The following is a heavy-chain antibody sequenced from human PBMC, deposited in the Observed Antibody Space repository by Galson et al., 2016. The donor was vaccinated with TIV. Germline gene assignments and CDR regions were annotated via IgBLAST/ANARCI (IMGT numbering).Heavy chain of an antibody. D-gene: IGHD2-21*02. J-gene: IGHJ6*02. V-gene: IGHV3-64*02. Sequence: SLRLSCAASGFSFTTYAMHWVRQAPGKGLEFVAGINNNGVSTHYADSVKGRFPISRDNSKNTLYLQMGSLTPEDMAVYYCARLAYCGGDCWGPYYYGLDVWGQGTTVTVSS. CDR3: ARLAYCGGDCWGPYYYGLDV. CDR2: INNNGVST. CDR1: GFSFTTYA.